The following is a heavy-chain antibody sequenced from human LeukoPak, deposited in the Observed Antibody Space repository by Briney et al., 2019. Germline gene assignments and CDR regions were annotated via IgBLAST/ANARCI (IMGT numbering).Heavy chain of an antibody. V-gene: IGHV1-24*01. CDR1: VYTLTELS. Sequence: GASVKVSCKVSVYTLTELSMHWVRQAPGKGLEWMGGFDPEDGETIYAQKFQGRVTMTEDTSTDTAYMELSSLRSEDTAVYYCAMDRYSGSWNWFDPWGQGTLVTVSS. D-gene: IGHD1-26*01. J-gene: IGHJ5*02. CDR3: AMDRYSGSWNWFDP. CDR2: FDPEDGET.